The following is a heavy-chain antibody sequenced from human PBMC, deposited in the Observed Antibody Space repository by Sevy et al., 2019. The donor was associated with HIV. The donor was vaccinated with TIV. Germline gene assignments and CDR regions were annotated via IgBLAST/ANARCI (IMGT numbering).Heavy chain of an antibody. CDR2: INSDGSST. CDR3: ARRTLGGWELLGSFDI. V-gene: IGHV3-74*01. Sequence: QLGGSLRLSCAASGFTFSSYWMHWVRQAPGKGLVWVSRINSDGSSTLYADSVKGRFTNSRDNAKNTLYLQMNSLRADDTAVYYCARRTLGGWELLGSFDIWGQGTMVTVSS. D-gene: IGHD2-15*01. CDR1: GFTFSSYW. J-gene: IGHJ3*02.